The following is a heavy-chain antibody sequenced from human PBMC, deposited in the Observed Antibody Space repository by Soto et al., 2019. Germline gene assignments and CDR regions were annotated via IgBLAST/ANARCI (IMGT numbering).Heavy chain of an antibody. CDR3: ARDRSSSSEGWLDP. V-gene: IGHV1-2*02. CDR1: GYTLTGYY. J-gene: IGHJ5*02. D-gene: IGHD6-6*01. Sequence: ASVKVDCKASGYTLTGYYMHWVLQAPGQGLEWMGWINPDSGGTNYAQKFQGRVTMTRDTSISTAYMELSRLRSDDTAVYFCARDRSSSSEGWLDPWGQGLLVTVSS. CDR2: INPDSGGT.